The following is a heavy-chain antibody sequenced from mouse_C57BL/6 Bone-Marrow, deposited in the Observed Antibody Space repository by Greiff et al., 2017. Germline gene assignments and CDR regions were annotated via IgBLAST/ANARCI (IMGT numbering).Heavy chain of an antibody. V-gene: IGHV5-17*01. CDR2: ISSGSSTI. CDR1: GFTFSDYG. CDR3: ASPITTASSCAY. D-gene: IGHD2-4*01. J-gene: IGHJ3*01. Sequence: EVHLVESGGGLVKPGGSLKLSCAASGFTFSDYGMHWVRQAPEKGLEWVAYISSGSSTIYYADTVKGRFTISRDNAKNTLFLQMTSLRSEDTAMYYCASPITTASSCAYWGQGTLVTVSA.